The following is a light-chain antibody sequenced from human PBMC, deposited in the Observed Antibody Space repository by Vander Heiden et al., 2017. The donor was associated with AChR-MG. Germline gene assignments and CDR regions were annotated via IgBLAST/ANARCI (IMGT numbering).Light chain of an antibody. CDR2: ADN. CDR3: QSYDSSLGGSV. Sequence: QSVLTQPPSVSGAPGQTVTISCTGSSSNIGTGYDVHWYQQIPGTAPKRLIYADNNRPSGVPDRFSGSKSGTSASLAITGLQAEDEADYHCQSYDSSLGGSVFGGGTKRTVL. V-gene: IGLV1-40*01. J-gene: IGLJ3*02. CDR1: SSNIGTGYD.